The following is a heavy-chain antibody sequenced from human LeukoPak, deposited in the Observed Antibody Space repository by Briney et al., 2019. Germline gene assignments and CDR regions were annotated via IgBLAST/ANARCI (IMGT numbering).Heavy chain of an antibody. CDR1: GFTVSSNY. CDR3: ARAPGYSGGWVDY. V-gene: IGHV3-53*01. Sequence: GGSLRLSCAASGFTVSSNYMSWVRQVPGKGLEWVSVIYSGGSTYYADSVKGRFTISRDNSKNTLYLQMNSLRAEDTAVYYCARAPGYSGGWVDYWGQGTLVTVSS. CDR2: IYSGGST. J-gene: IGHJ4*02. D-gene: IGHD6-19*01.